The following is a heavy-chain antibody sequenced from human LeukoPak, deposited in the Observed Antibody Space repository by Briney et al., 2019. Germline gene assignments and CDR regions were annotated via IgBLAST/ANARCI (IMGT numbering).Heavy chain of an antibody. Sequence: SETLSLTCTVSGGSISSYYWNWIRQPPGKGLEWIGYIFYSGSTNYSPSLKSRVTISVDTSKNQFSLKLSSVTAADTAVYYCARGRRGYSYGYRGFDYWGQGTLVTVSS. CDR3: ARGRRGYSYGYRGFDY. V-gene: IGHV4-59*12. CDR1: GGSISSYY. J-gene: IGHJ4*02. D-gene: IGHD5-18*01. CDR2: IFYSGST.